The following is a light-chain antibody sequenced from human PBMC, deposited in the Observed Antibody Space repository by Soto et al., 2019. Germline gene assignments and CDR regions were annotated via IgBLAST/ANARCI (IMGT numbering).Light chain of an antibody. Sequence: QSVLTQPRSVSGSPGQSVTISCTGTSSDVGGYDFVSWYRQHPGKGPELIMYDVGRRPSGVPDRFSGYKSGDTASLTISGLEAEDEAEYHCSSYAGTSTFAVFGAGTKLTVL. CDR3: SSYAGTSTFAV. V-gene: IGLV2-11*01. CDR2: DVG. J-gene: IGLJ3*02. CDR1: SSDVGGYDF.